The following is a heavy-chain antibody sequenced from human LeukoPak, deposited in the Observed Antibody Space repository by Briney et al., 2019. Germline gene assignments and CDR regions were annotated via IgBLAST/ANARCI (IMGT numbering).Heavy chain of an antibody. J-gene: IGHJ4*02. V-gene: IGHV3-21*01. Sequence: PGRSLRLSCAASGFTFSSYAMHWVRQAPGKGLEWVSSISSSSSYIYYADSVKGRFTISRDNAKNSLYLQMNSLRAEDTAVYYCARVALGSGPFDYWGQGTLVTVSS. CDR3: ARVALGSGPFDY. D-gene: IGHD6-19*01. CDR1: GFTFSSYA. CDR2: ISSSSSYI.